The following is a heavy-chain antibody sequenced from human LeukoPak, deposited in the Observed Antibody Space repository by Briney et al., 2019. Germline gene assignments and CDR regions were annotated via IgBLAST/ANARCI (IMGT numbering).Heavy chain of an antibody. J-gene: IGHJ4*02. Sequence: GASVKVSCKASGYTFTSYYMHWVRQATGQGLEWMGIINPSGGSTSYAQKFQGRVTMTRDTSTSTVYMELSSLRSEDTAVYYCARAGDCTNGVCWTFDYWGQGTLVTVSS. CDR1: GYTFTSYY. V-gene: IGHV1-46*01. D-gene: IGHD2-8*01. CDR3: ARAGDCTNGVCWTFDY. CDR2: INPSGGST.